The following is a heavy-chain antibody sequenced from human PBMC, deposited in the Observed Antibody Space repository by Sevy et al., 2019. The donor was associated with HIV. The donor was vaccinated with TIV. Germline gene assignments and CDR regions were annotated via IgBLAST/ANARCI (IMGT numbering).Heavy chain of an antibody. CDR2: ISGSGGST. D-gene: IGHD3-22*01. CDR3: AKDSYFDTTLFDY. Sequence: GGSLRLSCAASGFTSSNYAMSWVRQAPGKGLEWVSGISGSGGSTYYADSVKGRFTISRDNSKNTLYLQMNGLRAEDTAVYYCAKDSYFDTTLFDYWGQGTLVTVSS. V-gene: IGHV3-23*01. CDR1: GFTSSNYA. J-gene: IGHJ4*02.